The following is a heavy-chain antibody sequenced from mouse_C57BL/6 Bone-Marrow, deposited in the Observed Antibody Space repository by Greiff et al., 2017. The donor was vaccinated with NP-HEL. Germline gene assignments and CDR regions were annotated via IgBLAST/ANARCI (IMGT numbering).Heavy chain of an antibody. CDR1: GYTFTSYW. CDR2: INPSSGYT. CDR3: ARSNGSSPLYWYFDV. Sequence: VQLQQSGAELVRPGTSVKVSCKASGYTFTSYWMHWVKQRPGQGLEWIGYINPSSGYTKYNQKFKDKATLTADKSSSTAYMQLSSLTYEDSAVYYCARSNGSSPLYWYFDVWGTGTTVTVSS. D-gene: IGHD1-1*01. V-gene: IGHV1-7*01. J-gene: IGHJ1*03.